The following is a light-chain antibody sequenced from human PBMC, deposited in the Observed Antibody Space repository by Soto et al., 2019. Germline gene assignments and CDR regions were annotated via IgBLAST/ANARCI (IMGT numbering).Light chain of an antibody. CDR3: QQYGSSRWT. J-gene: IGKJ1*01. CDR1: QSVSSNY. V-gene: IGKV3-20*01. Sequence: EIVSTQSPGTLSLSPGERATLSCRASQSVSSNYLAWYQQKPGQAPRLVIYGASSRATGIPDRFSGSGSGTDFTLTISRLEPEDFAVYYCQQYGSSRWTFGQGTKVDIK. CDR2: GAS.